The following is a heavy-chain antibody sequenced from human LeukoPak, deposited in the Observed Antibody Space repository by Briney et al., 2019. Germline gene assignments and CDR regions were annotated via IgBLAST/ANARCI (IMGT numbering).Heavy chain of an antibody. D-gene: IGHD1-7*01. CDR1: GYSFTNYW. CDR2: LNPNSGVT. V-gene: IGHV1-2*02. CDR3: AREDNWNYDY. J-gene: IGHJ4*02. Sequence: PGESLKISCKASGYSFTNYWIGWVRQMPGKGLEWMGWLNPNSGVTKYAQKFQGRVTMTRDTSISTAYMELSSLRSDDTAVYYCAREDNWNYDYWGQGTLVTVSS.